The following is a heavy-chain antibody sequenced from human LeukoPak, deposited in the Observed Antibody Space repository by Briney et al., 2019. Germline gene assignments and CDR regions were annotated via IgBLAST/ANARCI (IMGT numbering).Heavy chain of an antibody. CDR3: ARDGRGELNFDY. CDR1: GYTFISYY. V-gene: IGHV1-46*01. D-gene: IGHD1-26*01. Sequence: ASVTVSCKASGYTFISYYMHWVRQAPGQGLEWMGIINPSGGSTSYAQKFQGRVTMTRDTSTSTVYMELSSLRSEDTAVYYCARDGRGELNFDYWGQGTLVTVSS. CDR2: INPSGGST. J-gene: IGHJ4*02.